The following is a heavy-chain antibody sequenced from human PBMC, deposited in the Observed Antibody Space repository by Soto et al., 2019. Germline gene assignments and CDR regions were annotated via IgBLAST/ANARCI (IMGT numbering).Heavy chain of an antibody. CDR2: ISYDGSNK. V-gene: IGHV3-30*03. D-gene: IGHD5-12*01. CDR1: GFTISSYG. Sequence: QLQLVESGGGVVQPGRSLRLSCAASGFTISSYGMHWVRQAPGKGLEWVAVISYDGSNKYYADSVKGRFTISRDNSKNTLYLQMNSLRAEDTAVYYCATTGIVAITEDYWGQGTLVTVSS. CDR3: ATTGIVAITEDY. J-gene: IGHJ4*02.